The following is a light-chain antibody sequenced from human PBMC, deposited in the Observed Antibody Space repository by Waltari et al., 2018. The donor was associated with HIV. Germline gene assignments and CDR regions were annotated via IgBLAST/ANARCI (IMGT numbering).Light chain of an antibody. J-gene: IGLJ1*01. CDR2: TNN. Sequence: QSVVTQPPSASGTPGQRLTISCSGSTSNIGSNSVTWYQHLPGTAPKFLIYTNNQRPSGVPDRFSGSKSGTSASLAISGIQSEDEADYYCAAWDNSLNAYVFGTGTKVTVL. CDR3: AAWDNSLNAYV. CDR1: TSNIGSNS. V-gene: IGLV1-44*01.